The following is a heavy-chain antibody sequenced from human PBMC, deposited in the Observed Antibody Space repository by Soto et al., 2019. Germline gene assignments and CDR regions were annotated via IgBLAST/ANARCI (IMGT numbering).Heavy chain of an antibody. D-gene: IGHD3-3*01. CDR3: ARLQPDTSGYYFDH. CDR2: IFHVGST. J-gene: IGHJ4*02. CDR1: GGSISTNQW. V-gene: IGHV4-4*02. Sequence: SETLSLTCAVSGGSISTNQWWNWVRQAPGKGLEWIGEIFHVGSTNYNPSLKSRVIISVDKSKNQFSLNLSSVTAADTAVYYCARLQPDTSGYYFDHWGQGALVTVSS.